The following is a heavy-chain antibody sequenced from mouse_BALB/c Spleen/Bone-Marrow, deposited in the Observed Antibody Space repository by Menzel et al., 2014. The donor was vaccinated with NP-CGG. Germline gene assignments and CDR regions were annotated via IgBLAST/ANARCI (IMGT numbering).Heavy chain of an antibody. J-gene: IGHJ4*01. D-gene: IGHD1-1*01. CDR2: IYPGDGDS. CDR3: AKSLSVVTPMDY. Sequence: VKLMESGPELVRPGASVKISCKASGYEFSDSWMNWVKQRPGQGLEWIGRIYPGDGDSIYNGKFKGKATLTSDKFSSTACMQLSNLTSVDSAVYFCAKSLSVVTPMDYWGQGTSVTVSS. V-gene: IGHV1-82*01. CDR1: GYEFSDSW.